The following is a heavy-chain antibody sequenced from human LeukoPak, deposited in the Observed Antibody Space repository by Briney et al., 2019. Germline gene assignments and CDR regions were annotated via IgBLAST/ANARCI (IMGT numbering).Heavy chain of an antibody. Sequence: GGSLRLSCAASGFTFSSYSMNWVRQAPGKGLEWVSSISSSGSYIYYADSVKGRFTISRDNSKNTLYLQMNSLRAEDTAVYYCAKEEWFGETWFDPWGQGTLVTVSS. D-gene: IGHD3-10*01. J-gene: IGHJ5*02. CDR2: ISSSGSYI. CDR1: GFTFSSYS. V-gene: IGHV3-21*04. CDR3: AKEEWFGETWFDP.